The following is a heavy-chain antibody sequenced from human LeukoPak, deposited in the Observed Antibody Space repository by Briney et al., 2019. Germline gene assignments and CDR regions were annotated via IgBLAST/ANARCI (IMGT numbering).Heavy chain of an antibody. D-gene: IGHD6-19*01. J-gene: IGHJ4*02. CDR2: INPNSGGT. V-gene: IGHV1-2*02. Sequence: GASVKVSCKASGYTFTGYYMHWVRQAPGQGLEWMGWINPNSGGTNYAQKFQGRVTMTRDTSISTAYMELSRLRSDDTAVYYCARGPHIAVADNPGEYFDYWGQGTLVTVSS. CDR1: GYTFTGYY. CDR3: ARGPHIAVADNPGEYFDY.